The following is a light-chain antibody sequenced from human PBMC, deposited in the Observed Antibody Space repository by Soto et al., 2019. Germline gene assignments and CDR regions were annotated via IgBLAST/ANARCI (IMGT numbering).Light chain of an antibody. CDR3: QQYNLYWT. Sequence: DIQMTQSPSTLPASVGDRVTITCRASQTISNWLAWYQQKPGKVPKLLIYKASSLESGVPSRFSGSGSGTEFSLTISSLQPDDFATYYCQQYNLYWTFGQGTKVEIK. CDR1: QTISNW. V-gene: IGKV1-5*03. J-gene: IGKJ1*01. CDR2: KAS.